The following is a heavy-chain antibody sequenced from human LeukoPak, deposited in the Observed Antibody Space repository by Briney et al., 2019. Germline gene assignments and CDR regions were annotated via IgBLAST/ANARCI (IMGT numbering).Heavy chain of an antibody. V-gene: IGHV4-39*07. Sequence: SETLSLTRTVSGGSISSSSYYWGWIRQPPGKGLEWIGRIYTSGSTNYNPSLKSRVTMSVDTSKNQFSLKLSSVTAADTAVYYCARDGDDFWSGYTRYYYMDVWGKGTTVTVSS. CDR2: IYTSGST. CDR3: ARDGDDFWSGYTRYYYMDV. D-gene: IGHD3-3*01. J-gene: IGHJ6*03. CDR1: GGSISSSSYY.